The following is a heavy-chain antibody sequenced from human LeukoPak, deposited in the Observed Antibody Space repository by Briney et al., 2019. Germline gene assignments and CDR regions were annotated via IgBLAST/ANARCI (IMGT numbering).Heavy chain of an antibody. Sequence: PGGSLRLSCAASGFTVCRNYMSWVRQAPGRGLGWVSLIYSGGSTYYADSVKGRFTISRDNSKNTLYLQMNSLRAEDTAVYYCARGPGVTPTGNYYYYYMDVWGKGTTVTVSS. V-gene: IGHV3-53*01. D-gene: IGHD4-23*01. J-gene: IGHJ6*03. CDR2: IYSGGST. CDR1: GFTVCRNY. CDR3: ARGPGVTPTGNYYYYYMDV.